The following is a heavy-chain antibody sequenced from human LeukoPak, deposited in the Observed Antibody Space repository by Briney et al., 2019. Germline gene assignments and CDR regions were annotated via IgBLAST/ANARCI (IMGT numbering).Heavy chain of an antibody. CDR1: GDSFSSNSAD. J-gene: IGHJ4*02. V-gene: IGHV6-1*01. CDR2: TYYRSKWYN. Sequence: SQTLSLTCAISGDSFSSNSADWNWLRQSPSRGLEWLGRTYYRSKWYNDYAISVKSRITINPDTSKNQFSLQLNSVTPEDTAVYYCARDARTYYYDAGSSNFDYWGQGTLVTVSS. CDR3: ARDARTYYYDAGSSNFDY. D-gene: IGHD3-10*01.